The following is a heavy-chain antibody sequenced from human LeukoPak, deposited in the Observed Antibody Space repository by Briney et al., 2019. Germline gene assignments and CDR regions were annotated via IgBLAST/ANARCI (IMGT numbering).Heavy chain of an antibody. V-gene: IGHV3-66*02. CDR1: GFTVSSNY. J-gene: IGHJ4*02. Sequence: GGSLRVSCAASGFTVSSNYMSWVRQAPGKGLEWVSVIYSGGSTYYADSVRGRFTISRDNSKNTLYLQMNSLRAEDTAVYYCARGPFDYWGQGTLVTVSS. CDR3: ARGPFDY. CDR2: IYSGGST.